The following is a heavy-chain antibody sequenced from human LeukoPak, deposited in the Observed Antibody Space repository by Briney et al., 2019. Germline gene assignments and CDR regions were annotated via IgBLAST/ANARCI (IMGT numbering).Heavy chain of an antibody. Sequence: SVKVSCKASGGTFSSYAISWVRQAPGQGLEWMGGIIPIFGTANYAQKFQGRVTITADESTSTAYMELSSLRSEDTAVYYCARDRRVFKNWFDPWGQGTLVTVSS. CDR3: ARDRRVFKNWFDP. CDR2: IIPIFGTA. CDR1: GGTFSSYA. D-gene: IGHD6-6*01. V-gene: IGHV1-69*13. J-gene: IGHJ5*02.